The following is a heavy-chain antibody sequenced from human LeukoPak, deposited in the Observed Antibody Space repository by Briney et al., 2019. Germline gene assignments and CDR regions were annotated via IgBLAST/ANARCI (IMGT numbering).Heavy chain of an antibody. CDR1: GGSISSYY. Sequence: SETLSLTCTVSGGSISSYYWSWIRQPPGKGLEWIGYIYTSGSTNYNPSLKSRVTISVDTSKNQFSLKLSSVTAADTTVYSCARHGVGARKVGWFDPWGQGTLVTVSS. CDR3: ARHGVGARKVGWFDP. V-gene: IGHV4-4*09. D-gene: IGHD1-26*01. CDR2: IYTSGST. J-gene: IGHJ5*02.